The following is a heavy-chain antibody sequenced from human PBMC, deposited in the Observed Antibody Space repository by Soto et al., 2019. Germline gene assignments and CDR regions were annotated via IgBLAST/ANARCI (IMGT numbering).Heavy chain of an antibody. D-gene: IGHD2-15*01. CDR2: IHYRGRT. V-gene: IGHV4-31*03. J-gene: IGHJ4*02. CDR1: GGSINSGGYY. Sequence: SETLSLTCNVSGGSINSGGYYWGWIRQHPGRGLEWIGYIHYRGRTSYNPSLQSRVSISLDTSGHHFSMQLTSVTAADTAVYYCARCRDAFGFDSWGQGTLVTVSS. CDR3: ARCRDAFGFDS.